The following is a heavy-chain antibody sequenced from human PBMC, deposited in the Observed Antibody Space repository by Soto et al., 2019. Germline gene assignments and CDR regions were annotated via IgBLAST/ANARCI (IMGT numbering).Heavy chain of an antibody. Sequence: SETLSLTCSVSGGSISGYYGSWIRQPPGKGLEWIGYIYYSGSTNYNPSLKSRVTISVDTSKNQFSLKLSSVTAADTAVYYCARDIAVAGHFDYWGQGTLVTVSS. CDR1: GGSISGYY. CDR3: ARDIAVAGHFDY. V-gene: IGHV4-59*01. D-gene: IGHD6-19*01. CDR2: IYYSGST. J-gene: IGHJ4*02.